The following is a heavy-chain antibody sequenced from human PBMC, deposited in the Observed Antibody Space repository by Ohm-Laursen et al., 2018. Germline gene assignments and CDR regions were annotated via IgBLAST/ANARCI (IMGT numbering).Heavy chain of an antibody. CDR2: ISGYNGVT. CDR1: GYTFISYG. CDR3: ARVPVTMVRDFDY. Sequence: ASVKVSCKASGYTFISYGISWLRQAPGQGPEWMGWISGYNGVTNYAQKFQGRVTMTRDTSTSTAYMELRSLTSDDTAVYYCARVPVTMVRDFDYWGQGTLVTVSS. J-gene: IGHJ4*02. D-gene: IGHD3-10*01. V-gene: IGHV1-18*01.